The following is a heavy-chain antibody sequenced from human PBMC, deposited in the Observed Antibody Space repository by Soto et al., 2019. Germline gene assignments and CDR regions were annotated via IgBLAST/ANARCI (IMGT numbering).Heavy chain of an antibody. V-gene: IGHV3-23*01. CDR3: AKRLHGNDAFDI. Sequence: GGSLRLSXAASGFTFSSYAMSWVRQAPGKGLEWVSAISGSGGSTYYADSVKGRFTISRDNSKNTLYLQMNSLRAEDTAVYYCAKRLHGNDAFDIWGQGTMVTVSS. J-gene: IGHJ3*02. CDR1: GFTFSSYA. D-gene: IGHD2-15*01. CDR2: ISGSGGST.